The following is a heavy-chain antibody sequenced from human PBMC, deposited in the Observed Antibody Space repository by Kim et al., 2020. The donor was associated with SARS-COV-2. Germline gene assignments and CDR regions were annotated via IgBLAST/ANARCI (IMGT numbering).Heavy chain of an antibody. CDR1: GGSFSGYY. CDR3: ARGRYYYGSGSYYRRVFDY. CDR2: INHSGST. J-gene: IGHJ4*02. D-gene: IGHD3-10*01. Sequence: SETLSLTCAVYGGSFSGYYWSWIRQPPGKGLEWIGEINHSGSTNYNPSLKSRVTISVDTSKNQFSLKLSSVTAADTAVYYCARGRYYYGSGSYYRRVFDYWGQGTLVTVSS. V-gene: IGHV4-34*01.